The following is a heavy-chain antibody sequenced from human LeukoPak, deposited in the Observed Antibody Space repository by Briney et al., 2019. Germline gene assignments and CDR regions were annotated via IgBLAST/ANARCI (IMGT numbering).Heavy chain of an antibody. CDR3: AKSRGRAVASAFDY. CDR1: GFTSTTYA. V-gene: IGHV3-23*01. Sequence: GGSLRLSCAASGFTSTTYAMTWVCQAPGKGLEWVSSISGSGDTKNYADSVKGRFTISRDNSKITLFLQMNRLRAEDTAIYYCAKSRGRAVASAFDYWGRGTLVTVSS. CDR2: ISGSGDTK. D-gene: IGHD6-19*01. J-gene: IGHJ4*02.